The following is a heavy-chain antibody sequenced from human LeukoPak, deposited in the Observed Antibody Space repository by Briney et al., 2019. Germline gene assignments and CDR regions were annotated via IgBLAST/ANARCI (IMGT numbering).Heavy chain of an antibody. D-gene: IGHD3-10*01. V-gene: IGHV3-74*01. CDR1: GFTFSSHW. CDR3: TRGLRVGP. Sequence: GGSLRLSCAASGFTFSSHWMHWVRQAPGEGLVWVSHIKTDGSSTNYADSVKGRFTISRDNAKNTVYLQMNSLRAEDTAVYYCTRGLRVGPWSQGTLVTVSS. CDR2: IKTDGSST. J-gene: IGHJ4*02.